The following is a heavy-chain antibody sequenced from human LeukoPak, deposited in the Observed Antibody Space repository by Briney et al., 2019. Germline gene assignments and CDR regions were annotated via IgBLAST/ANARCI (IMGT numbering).Heavy chain of an antibody. CDR2: INPSGGST. CDR3: ARMSSLWFFYDYYYGMDV. J-gene: IGHJ6*02. D-gene: IGHD5-18*01. Sequence: ASVTVSCKASGGTFSSYAISWVRQAPGQGLEWMGIINPSGGSTSYAQKFQGRVTMTRDTSTSTVYMELSSLRSDDTAVYYCARMSSLWFFYDYYYGMDVWGQGTTVTVSS. V-gene: IGHV1-46*01. CDR1: GGTFSSYA.